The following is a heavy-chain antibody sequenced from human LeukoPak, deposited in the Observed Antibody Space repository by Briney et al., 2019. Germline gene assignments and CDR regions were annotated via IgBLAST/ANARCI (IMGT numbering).Heavy chain of an antibody. CDR3: ARGGSYLSAFDI. J-gene: IGHJ3*02. D-gene: IGHD1-26*01. CDR1: GFSVSTNY. V-gene: IGHV3-53*01. Sequence: GGSLRLSCAASGFSVSTNYMTWVRQAPGKGLEWVSMIYAGGNTYYRDSVKGRFTISRDNSKNTLYLQMNSLRAEDTAVYYCARGGSYLSAFDIWGQGTMVTVSS. CDR2: IYAGGNT.